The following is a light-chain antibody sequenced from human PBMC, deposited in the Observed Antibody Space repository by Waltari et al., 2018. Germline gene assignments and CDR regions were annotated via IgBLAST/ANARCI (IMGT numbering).Light chain of an antibody. CDR3: QQSYSTRFT. CDR1: QSISSY. V-gene: IGKV1-39*01. J-gene: IGKJ3*01. Sequence: DIQMTQSPSSLSASVGDRVTITCRASQSISSYLNWYQQKPGKAPKLLIYAASSLQSCVPSRFSGSRSGTDFTLTISSRQPEDFATYYCQQSYSTRFTFGPGTKVDIK. CDR2: AAS.